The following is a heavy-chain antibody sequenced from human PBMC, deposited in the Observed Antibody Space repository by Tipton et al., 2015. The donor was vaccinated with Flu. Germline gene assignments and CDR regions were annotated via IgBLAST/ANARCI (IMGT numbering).Heavy chain of an antibody. CDR1: GDSVSSNSAA. CDR3: ARETSGSSYTSFRY. D-gene: IGHD1-26*01. CDR2: TYYRPKWYN. V-gene: IGHV6-1*01. Sequence: LVKPTQTLSLTCAISGDSVSSNSAAWNWIRQSPSRGLEWLGRTYYRPKWYNDYAVSVKSRITINPDTSKNQFSLQLNSVTPEDTAVYYCARETSGSSYTSFRYWGQGPLGTVSS. J-gene: IGHJ4*02.